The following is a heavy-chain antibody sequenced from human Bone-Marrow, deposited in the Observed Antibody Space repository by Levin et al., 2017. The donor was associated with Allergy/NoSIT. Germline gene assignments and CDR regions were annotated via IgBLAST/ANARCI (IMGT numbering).Heavy chain of an antibody. V-gene: IGHV5-51*01. Sequence: AASVKVSCKGSGYRFTSNWIAWVRQMPGKGLEWMGIIHPSDSETTYSPSFQGQVTISVDKSINTAYLQWASVKASDTAIYYCARQKISYFDSWGQGTLVTVSS. CDR1: GYRFTSNW. CDR3: ARQKISYFDS. CDR2: IHPSDSET. J-gene: IGHJ4*02.